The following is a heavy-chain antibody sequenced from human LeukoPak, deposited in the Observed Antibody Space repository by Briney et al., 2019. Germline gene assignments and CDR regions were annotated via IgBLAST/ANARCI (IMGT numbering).Heavy chain of an antibody. Sequence: PSETLSLTCTVSGGSISSSSYYWGWIRQPPGKGLEWIGSIYYSGSTYYNPSLKSRVTISVDTSKNQFSLKLSSVTAADTAVYYCARQVRDYYYYMDVWGKGTTVTISS. J-gene: IGHJ6*03. V-gene: IGHV4-39*01. CDR2: IYYSGST. CDR1: GGSISSSSYY. CDR3: ARQVRDYYYYMDV.